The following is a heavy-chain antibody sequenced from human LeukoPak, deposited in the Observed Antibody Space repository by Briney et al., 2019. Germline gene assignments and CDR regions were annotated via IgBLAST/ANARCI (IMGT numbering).Heavy chain of an antibody. D-gene: IGHD4-17*01. CDR2: IKGDGSST. CDR1: GFTFRRYW. J-gene: IGHJ4*02. CDR3: ATLTTVTTAGGNSYFDY. V-gene: IGHV3-74*01. Sequence: GGSLRLSCAASGFTFRRYWMHGVRQAPGKGLVWVSRIKGDGSSTSYADSVKGRFTISRDNAKNTLYLQMNSLRAEDTAVYYCATLTTVTTAGGNSYFDYWGQGTLVTVSS.